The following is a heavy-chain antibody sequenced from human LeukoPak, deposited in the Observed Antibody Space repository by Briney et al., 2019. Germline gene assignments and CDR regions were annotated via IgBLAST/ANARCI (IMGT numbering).Heavy chain of an antibody. CDR2: ISSSGSTI. J-gene: IGHJ4*02. Sequence: GESLKISCAASGFTFSSYEMNWVRQAPGKGLEWVSYISSSGSTIYYADSVKGRFTISRDNAKNSLYLQMNSLRAEDTAVYYCARGGQDIVVVVAATYYFDYWGQGTLVTVSS. CDR1: GFTFSSYE. V-gene: IGHV3-48*03. CDR3: ARGGQDIVVVVAATYYFDY. D-gene: IGHD2-15*01.